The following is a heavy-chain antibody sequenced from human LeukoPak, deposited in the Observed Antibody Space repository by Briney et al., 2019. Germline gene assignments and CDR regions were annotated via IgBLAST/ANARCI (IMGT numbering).Heavy chain of an antibody. CDR3: AKDGIGPLGPAFDI. D-gene: IGHD1-1*01. CDR2: ISGGGGST. J-gene: IGHJ3*02. V-gene: IGHV3-23*01. Sequence: PGGSLGLPSTASGFAVPSYGMSRVHQAPGKGLEWDSSISGGGGSTYYADSVKGRFTISRDNSKNTLYLQMNSLRAEDTAVYYCAKDGIGPLGPAFDIWGQGTMVTVSS. CDR1: GFAVPSYG.